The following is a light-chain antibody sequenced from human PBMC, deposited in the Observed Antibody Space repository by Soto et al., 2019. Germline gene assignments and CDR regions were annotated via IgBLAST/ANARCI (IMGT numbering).Light chain of an antibody. Sequence: SYELTQPPSVSVSPGQTASITCSGDKLGDKYACWYQQKPGQSPVLVIYQHSKRPSGIPERFSGSNSGNTATLTISGTQAMDEADYYCQAWDSSTNYVFGTGTKLTVL. CDR3: QAWDSSTNYV. J-gene: IGLJ1*01. CDR2: QHS. V-gene: IGLV3-1*01. CDR1: KLGDKY.